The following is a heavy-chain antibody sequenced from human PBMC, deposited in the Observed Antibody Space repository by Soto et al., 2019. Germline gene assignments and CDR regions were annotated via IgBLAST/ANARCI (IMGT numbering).Heavy chain of an antibody. Sequence: SETLSLTCTVSGDSVTSGDYYWSWIRQPPRKGLEWIGYIYYSGNTNYSPSLKSRVAISLDTSHNQFSLKLSSVTAADTAVYLCARIPVATYMPHWFDPWGQGXLFTVSS. D-gene: IGHD2-15*01. CDR3: ARIPVATYMPHWFDP. CDR2: IYYSGNT. V-gene: IGHV4-61*08. J-gene: IGHJ5*01. CDR1: GDSVTSGDYY.